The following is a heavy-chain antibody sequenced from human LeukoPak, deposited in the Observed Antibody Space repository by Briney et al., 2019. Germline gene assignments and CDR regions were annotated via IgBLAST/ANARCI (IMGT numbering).Heavy chain of an antibody. CDR1: GYTFTSYA. Sequence: ASVKVSCKASGYTFTSYAMNWVRQAPGQGLEWMGIINPSGGSTSYAQKFQGRVTMTRDTSTSTVYMELSSLRSEDTAVYYCARDLERFGELSGFDYWGQGTLVTVSS. D-gene: IGHD3-10*01. CDR2: INPSGGST. V-gene: IGHV1-46*01. J-gene: IGHJ4*02. CDR3: ARDLERFGELSGFDY.